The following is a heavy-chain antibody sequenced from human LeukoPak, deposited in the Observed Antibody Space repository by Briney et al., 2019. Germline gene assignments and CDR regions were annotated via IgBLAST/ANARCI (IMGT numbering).Heavy chain of an antibody. CDR3: AAQTRGYCSSTSCYVFDY. J-gene: IGHJ4*02. CDR1: GGSIRSGDYY. V-gene: IGHV4-30-4*01. Sequence: SETLSLTCTVSGGSIRSGDYYWSWIRQPPGKGLEWIGYIYYSGSTYDNPSLKSRVTISVDTSKNQFSLKLSSVTAADTAVYYCAAQTRGYCSSTSCYVFDYWGQGTLVTVSS. CDR2: IYYSGST. D-gene: IGHD2-2*01.